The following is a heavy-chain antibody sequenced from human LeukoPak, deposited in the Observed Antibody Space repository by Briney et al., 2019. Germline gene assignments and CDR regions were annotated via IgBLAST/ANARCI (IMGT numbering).Heavy chain of an antibody. J-gene: IGHJ6*02. D-gene: IGHD3-10*01. Sequence: GGSLRLSCAASGFTFSSYSMNWVRQAPGKGLEWVSYISSSSSTIYYADSVKGRFTISRDNAKNSLYLQMNSLRAEDTAVYYCARDHYFSPGITMARGSYGMDVWGQGTTVTVSS. CDR3: ARDHYFSPGITMARGSYGMDV. CDR1: GFTFSSYS. CDR2: ISSSSSTI. V-gene: IGHV3-48*01.